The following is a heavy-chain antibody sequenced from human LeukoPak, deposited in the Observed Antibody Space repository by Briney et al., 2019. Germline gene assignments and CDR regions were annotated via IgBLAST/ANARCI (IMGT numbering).Heavy chain of an antibody. CDR1: GFTFSSYS. J-gene: IGHJ4*02. D-gene: IGHD3-16*01. V-gene: IGHV3-21*01. CDR2: ISSSSSYI. CDR3: ARDFGGVRGFDY. Sequence: KSGGSLRLSCAASGFTFSSYSMNWVRQAPGKGLEWVSSISSSSSYIYYADSVKGRFTISRDNAKNSLYLQMNSLRAEDTAVYYCARDFGGVRGFDYWGQGPRVTVSS.